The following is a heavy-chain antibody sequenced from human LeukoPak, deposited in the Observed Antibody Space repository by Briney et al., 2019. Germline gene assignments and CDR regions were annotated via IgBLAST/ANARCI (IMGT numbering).Heavy chain of an antibody. CDR2: ISWNSGTI. J-gene: IGHJ4*02. Sequence: GRSLRLSCAASGFTFNDYAMHWVRPAPGKGLEWVSGISWNSGTIGYADSVKGRFTISRDNAKNSLFLKMNSLRAEDTALYYCAKDLQQLVRGDFDYWGQGTLVTVSS. CDR3: AKDLQQLVRGDFDY. V-gene: IGHV3-9*01. CDR1: GFTFNDYA. D-gene: IGHD6-13*01.